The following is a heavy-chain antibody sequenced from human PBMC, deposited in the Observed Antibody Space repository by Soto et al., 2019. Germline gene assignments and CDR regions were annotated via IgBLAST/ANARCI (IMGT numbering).Heavy chain of an antibody. Sequence: EVQLVQSGAEVKKPGESLKISCEASGYIFTTHWIGWVRRMPGKGLEWLGVIYPGDSDTRYSPSFQGQVTISADKSITTAYLQWSSLKASDTAFYYCARALKDPVMAHHALDLWGQGTMVTVSP. D-gene: IGHD2-15*01. CDR2: IYPGDSDT. CDR3: ARALKDPVMAHHALDL. CDR1: GYIFTTHW. J-gene: IGHJ3*01. V-gene: IGHV5-51*01.